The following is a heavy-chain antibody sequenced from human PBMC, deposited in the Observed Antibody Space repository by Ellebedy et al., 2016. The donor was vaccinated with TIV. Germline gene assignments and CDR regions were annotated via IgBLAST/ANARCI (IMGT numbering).Heavy chain of an antibody. J-gene: IGHJ4*02. D-gene: IGHD3-22*01. Sequence: GGSLRLXXVASEFSFSNYCMTWVRQAPGKGLVWVSHISSDGSHRNYADSVKGRFTISRDNAKNTLYLQMNSLRAEDTAVYYCVSQIALGYWGQGTLVTVSS. V-gene: IGHV3-74*01. CDR1: EFSFSNYC. CDR2: ISSDGSHR. CDR3: VSQIALGY.